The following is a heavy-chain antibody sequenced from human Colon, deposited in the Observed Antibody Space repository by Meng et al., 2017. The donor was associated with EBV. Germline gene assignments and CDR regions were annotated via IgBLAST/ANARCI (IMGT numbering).Heavy chain of an antibody. CDR1: GGSISSVYW. V-gene: IGHV4-4*02. J-gene: IGHJ4*02. CDR2: IYHSGST. Sequence: QVQLRGPGPGLVKPSETLSLTSAVSGGSISSVYWWTWVRQSPGKGLEWIGEIYHSGSTNYNPSLKSRVTISVDKSKNQFSLKLTSVTAADTAVYYCARGGYYSFDYWGQRTLVTVSS. D-gene: IGHD5-18*01. CDR3: ARGGYYSFDY.